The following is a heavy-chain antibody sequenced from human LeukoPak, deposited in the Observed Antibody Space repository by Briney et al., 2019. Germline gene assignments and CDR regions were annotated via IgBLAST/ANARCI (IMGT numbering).Heavy chain of an antibody. D-gene: IGHD3-22*01. Sequence: PGGSLRLSCTASGFTFGDYAMSWVRQAPGKGLEWVGFIRSKAYGGTTEYAASVKGRFTISRDDSKSIAYLQMNSLKTEDTAVYYCTRGRNYYDSSGFGAFDIWGQGTMVTVSS. CDR1: GFTFGDYA. CDR3: TRGRNYYDSSGFGAFDI. CDR2: IRSKAYGGTT. V-gene: IGHV3-49*04. J-gene: IGHJ3*02.